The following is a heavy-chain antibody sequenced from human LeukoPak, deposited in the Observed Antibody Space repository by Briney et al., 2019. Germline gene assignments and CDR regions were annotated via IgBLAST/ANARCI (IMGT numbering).Heavy chain of an antibody. D-gene: IGHD6-19*01. J-gene: IGHJ4*02. V-gene: IGHV3-23*01. CDR2: ISHNGGSK. CDR1: GFTFSNYA. Sequence: TGGSLRLSCAASGFTFSNYAMNWVRQAPGKGLEWVSGISHNGGSKDYADSVKGRFTVSRDNSKNTLYLQMNSLRAEDTAIYYCAKGEYGSGWPDWGQETLVTVSS. CDR3: AKGEYGSGWPD.